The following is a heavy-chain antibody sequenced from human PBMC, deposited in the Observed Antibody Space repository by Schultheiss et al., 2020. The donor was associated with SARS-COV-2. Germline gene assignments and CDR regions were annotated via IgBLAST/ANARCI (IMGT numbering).Heavy chain of an antibody. CDR3: ARWFGVPTNWFDP. Sequence: SETLSLTYTVSGGSISSYYWSWIRQPPGKGLEWIGYIYYSGSTNYNPSLKSRVTISVDTSKNQFSLKLSSVTAADKAVYYCARWFGVPTNWFDPWGQGTLVTVSS. D-gene: IGHD3-10*01. CDR1: GGSISSYY. J-gene: IGHJ5*02. CDR2: IYYSGST. V-gene: IGHV4-59*01.